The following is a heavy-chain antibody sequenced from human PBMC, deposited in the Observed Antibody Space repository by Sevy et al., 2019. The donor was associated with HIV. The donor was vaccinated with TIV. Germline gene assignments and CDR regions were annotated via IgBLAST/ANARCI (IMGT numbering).Heavy chain of an antibody. J-gene: IGHJ4*01. CDR1: GYTFTDYY. V-gene: IGHV1-2*02. CDR2: FNPNNGDS. Sequence: ASVKVSCKASGYTFTDYYMHWVRQAPGQGLEWMGWFNPNNGDSRSGQKFQGRVTLTGDMSLSTAYMELSRLRSDDTAIYFCTRDDIYTHPWEFDWWGHGALVTVSS. CDR3: TRDDIYTHPWEFDW. D-gene: IGHD1-26*01.